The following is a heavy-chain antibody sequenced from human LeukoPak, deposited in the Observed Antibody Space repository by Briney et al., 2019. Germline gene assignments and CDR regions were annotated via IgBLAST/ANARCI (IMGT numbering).Heavy chain of an antibody. J-gene: IGHJ6*02. CDR1: GGSISSGNYQ. V-gene: IGHV4-39*01. CDR2: SHYSGST. CDR3: ARLSGHCSGATCHGHYAMDV. D-gene: IGHD2-15*01. Sequence: SETLSLTCTVSGGSISSGNYQGGCIRQPPGKGPEWIGSSHYSGSTHYNSSLKSLVTISVDTSKNQFSLNLSSVTAADTALYYCARLSGHCSGATCHGHYAMDVWGQGTTVSVSS.